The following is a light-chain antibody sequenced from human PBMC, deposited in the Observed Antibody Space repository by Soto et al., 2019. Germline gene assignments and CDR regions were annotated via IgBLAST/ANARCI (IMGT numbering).Light chain of an antibody. CDR1: QDISRY. CDR3: QQLQRTPFT. Sequence: QLTQSPSSLPASVGDRVTITCRASQDISRYLAWYQQKAGKAPKLLIYGTSTLQSGVPSRFSAFGSGTEFTFTISSLQPEDFATYHCQQLQRTPFTFGPGTTVDV. V-gene: IGKV1-9*01. J-gene: IGKJ3*01. CDR2: GTS.